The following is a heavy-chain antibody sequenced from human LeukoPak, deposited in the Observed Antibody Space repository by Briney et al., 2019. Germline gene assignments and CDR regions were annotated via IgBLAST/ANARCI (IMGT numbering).Heavy chain of an antibody. D-gene: IGHD3-16*01. J-gene: IGHJ5*02. V-gene: IGHV4-61*02. CDR2: IYTSGIT. Sequence: PSQTLSLTCTVSGGAISSESYYWSWIRQPAGKGLEWIGRIYTSGITNYNPSLKSRVTISVDTSKSQFSLNLSSATAADTAVYYCARVLVLGELNWFDPWGQGTLVTVSA. CDR3: ARVLVLGELNWFDP. CDR1: GGAISSESYY.